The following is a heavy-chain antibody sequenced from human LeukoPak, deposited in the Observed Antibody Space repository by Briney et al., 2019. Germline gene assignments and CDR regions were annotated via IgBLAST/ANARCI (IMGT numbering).Heavy chain of an antibody. CDR3: ARGGVGATHY. D-gene: IGHD1-26*01. Sequence: SETLSLTCAVYGGSFSGYYWSWIRQPPGKGLEWIGEINHSGSTNYNPSLKSRVTISVDTSKNQFSLKLSSVTAADTAVYYCARGGVGATHYWGQGTLVTVSS. V-gene: IGHV4-34*01. CDR2: INHSGST. J-gene: IGHJ4*02. CDR1: GGSFSGYY.